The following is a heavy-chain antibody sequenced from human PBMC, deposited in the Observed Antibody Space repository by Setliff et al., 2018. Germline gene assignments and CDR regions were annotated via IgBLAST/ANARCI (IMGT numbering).Heavy chain of an antibody. D-gene: IGHD2-15*01. CDR2: IGPYNGNT. CDR1: GYTFTRYG. J-gene: IGHJ3*01. CDR3: ALSSLSICTGGNCPNVFDV. Sequence: ASVKVSCKASGYTFTRYGISWVRQAPGKGFEWMGWIGPYNGNTYYAQKFQGRVAITTDTSTSTAYMELRSLRSDNTAVYYCALSSLSICTGGNCPNVFDVWGQVTLVTVSS. V-gene: IGHV1-18*01.